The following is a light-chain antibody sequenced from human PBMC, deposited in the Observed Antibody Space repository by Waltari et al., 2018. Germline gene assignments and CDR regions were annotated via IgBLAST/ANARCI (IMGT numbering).Light chain of an antibody. J-gene: IGLJ1*01. CDR1: ELPRKY. CDR3: YSSDSTGLRV. V-gene: IGLV3-10*01. CDR2: GDT. Sequence: YELTQPPSLSVSPGQTARITCSGHELPRKYAYWFQQKSGQAPRLVMYGDTKRPSGIPEGFSGSSSGTVATLTITGAQVDDEADYYCYSSDSTGLRVFGGGTTVVVL.